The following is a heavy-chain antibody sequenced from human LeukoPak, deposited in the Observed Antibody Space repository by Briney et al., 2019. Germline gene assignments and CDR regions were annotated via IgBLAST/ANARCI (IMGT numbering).Heavy chain of an antibody. D-gene: IGHD3-22*01. V-gene: IGHV1-2*02. CDR3: ARGTAYYYDSSGCLHFDY. CDR2: INPNSGGT. J-gene: IGHJ4*02. CDR1: GYTFTGYY. Sequence: GASVKVSCKASGYTFTGYYMHWVRQAPGQGLERMGWINPNSGGTNYAQKFQGRVTMTRDTSISTAYMELSRLRSDDTAVYYCARGTAYYYDSSGCLHFDYWGQGTLVTVSS.